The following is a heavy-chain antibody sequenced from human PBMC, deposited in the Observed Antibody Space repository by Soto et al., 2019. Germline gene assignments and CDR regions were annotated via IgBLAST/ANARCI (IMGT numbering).Heavy chain of an antibody. CDR3: ARHSQPDAFDI. J-gene: IGHJ3*02. Sequence: PSETLSLTSTGSGGSISSYYWSLIRQPPGKGLEWIGYIYYSGSTNYNPSLKSRVTISVDTSKNQFSLKLSSVTAADTAVYYCARHSQPDAFDIWGQGTMVTLSS. CDR2: IYYSGST. D-gene: IGHD2-2*01. V-gene: IGHV4-59*08. CDR1: GGSISSYY.